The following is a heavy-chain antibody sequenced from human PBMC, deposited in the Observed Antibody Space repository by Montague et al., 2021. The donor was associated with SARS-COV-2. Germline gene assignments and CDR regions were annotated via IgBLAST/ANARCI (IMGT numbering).Heavy chain of an antibody. V-gene: IGHV4-4*02. CDR1: GGSISSSNW. D-gene: IGHD3-10*01. CDR2: IYHSGST. Sequence: SETLSLTCAVSGGSISSSNWWSWVRQPPGKGLEWVGEIYHSGSTNYNPSLKSRVTISVDKSKNQFSLKLSSVTAADTAVYYCARAARPQVWFWEHYWYFDLWGRGTLVTVSS. CDR3: ARAARPQVWFWEHYWYFDL. J-gene: IGHJ2*01.